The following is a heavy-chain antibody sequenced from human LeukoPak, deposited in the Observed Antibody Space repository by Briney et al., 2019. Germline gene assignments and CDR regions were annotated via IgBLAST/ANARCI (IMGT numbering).Heavy chain of an antibody. CDR2: TYYRSRWYT. CDR1: GDSVSSNSAA. Sequence: SQTLSLTCAISGDSVSSNSAAWNWIRQSPSRGLEWLGRTYYRSRWYTDYAVSVKSRINISPDTSRNQLSLKLDSVTPEDTAVYYCARLDANFADFWGQGTLVTVSS. V-gene: IGHV6-1*01. CDR3: ARLDANFADF. J-gene: IGHJ4*02. D-gene: IGHD1-7*01.